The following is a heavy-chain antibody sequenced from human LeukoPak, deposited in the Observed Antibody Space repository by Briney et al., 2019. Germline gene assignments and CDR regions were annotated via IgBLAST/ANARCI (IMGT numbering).Heavy chain of an antibody. J-gene: IGHJ5*02. V-gene: IGHV3-33*06. D-gene: IGHD6-6*01. Sequence: AGGSLRLSCAASGFTFSSYGMHWVRQAPGKGLEWVAVIWYDGSNKYHADSVKGRFTISRDNSKNTLYLQMNSLRAEDTAVYYCAKDAKEQLALYNWFDPWGQGTLVTVSS. CDR1: GFTFSSYG. CDR3: AKDAKEQLALYNWFDP. CDR2: IWYDGSNK.